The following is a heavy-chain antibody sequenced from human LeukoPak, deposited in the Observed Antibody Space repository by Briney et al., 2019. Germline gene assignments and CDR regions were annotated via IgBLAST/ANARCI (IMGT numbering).Heavy chain of an antibody. J-gene: IGHJ4*02. CDR3: ARGQKGDQLLLVAFDY. CDR2: INHSGST. V-gene: IGHV4-34*01. Sequence: SETLSLTCAVYGGSFSGYYWSWIRQPPGKGLEWIGEINHSGSTNYNPSLKSRVTMSVDVSKNQISLKLSSVTAADTAVYYCARGQKGDQLLLVAFDYWGPGTRVTVSS. D-gene: IGHD2-2*01. CDR1: GGSFSGYY.